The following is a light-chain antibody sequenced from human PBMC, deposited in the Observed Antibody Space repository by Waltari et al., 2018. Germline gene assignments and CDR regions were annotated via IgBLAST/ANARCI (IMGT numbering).Light chain of an antibody. V-gene: IGKV2-30*02. CDR1: QSPVHSDGNTY. Sequence: DVVLTQSPLSLPVTLGQPASISSSPSQSPVHSDGNTYLHWFQQRPGQSPRRLIYQASYRDSGVPDSFSGGGSGTDCARKISRVEAESVGGYYCLQGTHGPRTVGRGTKVE. CDR3: LQGTHGPRT. J-gene: IGKJ1*01. CDR2: QAS.